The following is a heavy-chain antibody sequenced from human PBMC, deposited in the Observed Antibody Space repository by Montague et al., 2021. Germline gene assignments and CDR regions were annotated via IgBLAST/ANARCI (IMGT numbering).Heavy chain of an antibody. CDR2: INPDGSAK. D-gene: IGHD2-21*01. Sequence: SLRLSCAASGFTFINSWRNWVRQAPGKGLEWVANINPDGSAKRHVDSVQVRFTISRDNAKHSLHLQMNSLRAEDTAVYYCVSVGEWGQGTLVTVSS. V-gene: IGHV3-7*01. CDR1: GFTFINSW. CDR3: VSVGE. J-gene: IGHJ4*02.